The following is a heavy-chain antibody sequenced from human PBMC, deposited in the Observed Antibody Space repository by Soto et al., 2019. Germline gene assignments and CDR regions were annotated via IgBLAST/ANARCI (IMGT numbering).Heavy chain of an antibody. Sequence: WASVKVSCKASGYTFTSYAMHWVRQAPGQRLEWMRWINAGNGNTKYSQKFQGRVTITRDTSASTAYMELSSLRSEDTAVYYCASVGTTGYFDYWGQGTLVTVSS. CDR3: ASVGTTGYFDY. J-gene: IGHJ4*02. CDR2: INAGNGNT. D-gene: IGHD1-7*01. V-gene: IGHV1-3*01. CDR1: GYTFTSYA.